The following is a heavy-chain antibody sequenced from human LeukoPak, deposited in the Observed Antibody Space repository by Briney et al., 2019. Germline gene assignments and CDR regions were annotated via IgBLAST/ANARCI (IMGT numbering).Heavy chain of an antibody. J-gene: IGHJ4*02. D-gene: IGHD6-6*01. CDR1: GFIFSSYA. CDR2: IWYDGTNK. CDR3: AREIGEYSRSLGEYFDY. Sequence: GRSLRLSCAASGFIFSSYAMHWVRQAPGKGLEWVAVIWYDGTNKYYADSVMGRFTISRDNSKNTLNLQMNSLRADDTAIYYCAREIGEYSRSLGEYFDYWGQGALVTVSS. V-gene: IGHV3-33*01.